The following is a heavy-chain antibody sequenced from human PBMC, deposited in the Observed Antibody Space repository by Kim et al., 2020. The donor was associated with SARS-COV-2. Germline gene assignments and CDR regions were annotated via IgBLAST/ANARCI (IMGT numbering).Heavy chain of an antibody. CDR1: GYTFTSYA. V-gene: IGHV1-3*01. D-gene: IGHD4-17*01. CDR2: INAGNGNT. CDR3: ARRFIGNYGDYALSPHFDY. Sequence: ASVKVSCKASGYTFTSYAMHWVRQAPGQRLEWMGWINAGNGNTKYSQKFQGRVTITRDTSASTAYMELSSLRSEDTAVYYCARRFIGNYGDYALSPHFDYWGQGTLVTVSS. J-gene: IGHJ4*02.